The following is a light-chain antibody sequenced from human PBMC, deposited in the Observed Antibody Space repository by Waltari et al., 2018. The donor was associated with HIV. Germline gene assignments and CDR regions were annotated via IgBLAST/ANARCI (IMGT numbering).Light chain of an antibody. V-gene: IGLV1-44*01. Sequence: QSVLTQPPSASGTPGQRVTISCSGGSSNIGSNTVNWYQQLPGTAPKLLIYSNNQRPSGVPDRFSGSKSGTSASLASSGLQSEDEADYYCVAWDDSLNGWVFGGGTKLTVL. CDR1: SSNIGSNT. J-gene: IGLJ3*02. CDR3: VAWDDSLNGWV. CDR2: SNN.